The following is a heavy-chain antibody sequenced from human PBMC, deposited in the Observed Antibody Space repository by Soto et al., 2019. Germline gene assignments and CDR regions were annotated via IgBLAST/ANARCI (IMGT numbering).Heavy chain of an antibody. V-gene: IGHV1-69*13. CDR1: GGTFSSYA. D-gene: IGHD4-17*01. Sequence: SVKVSCKASGGTFSSYAISWVRQAPGQGLEWMGGIIPIFGTANYAQKFQGRVTITADESTSTAYVELSSLRSEDTAVYYCARDNYGDGYYFDYWGQGTLVTVSS. J-gene: IGHJ4*02. CDR3: ARDNYGDGYYFDY. CDR2: IIPIFGTA.